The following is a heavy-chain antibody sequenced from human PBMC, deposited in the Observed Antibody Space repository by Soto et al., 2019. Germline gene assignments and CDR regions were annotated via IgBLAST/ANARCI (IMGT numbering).Heavy chain of an antibody. Sequence: GGSLRLSCTASGFTFGDYAMSWFRQAPGKGLEWVGFIRSKAYGGTTEYAASVKGRFTISRDDSKSIAYLQMNSLKTEDTAVYYCTRDPPHGIYGDYAYFDYWGQGTLVTVSS. J-gene: IGHJ4*02. V-gene: IGHV3-49*03. D-gene: IGHD4-17*01. CDR3: TRDPPHGIYGDYAYFDY. CDR2: IRSKAYGGTT. CDR1: GFTFGDYA.